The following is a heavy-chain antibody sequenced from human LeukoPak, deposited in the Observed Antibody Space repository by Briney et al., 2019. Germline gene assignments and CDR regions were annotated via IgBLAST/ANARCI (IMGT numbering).Heavy chain of an antibody. CDR2: IYTSGST. J-gene: IGHJ5*02. V-gene: IGHV4-4*07. Sequence: PSETLSLTCTVSGGSISSYYWSWIRQPAGKGLEWIGRIYTSGSTNYNPSLKSGVTISVDTSKNQFSLKLSSVTAADTAVYYCARDHNGITGTTRWFDPWGQGTLVTVSS. D-gene: IGHD1-7*01. CDR3: ARDHNGITGTTRWFDP. CDR1: GGSISSYY.